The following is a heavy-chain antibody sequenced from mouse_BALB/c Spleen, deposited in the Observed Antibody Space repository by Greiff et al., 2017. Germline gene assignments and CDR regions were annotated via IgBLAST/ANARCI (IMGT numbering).Heavy chain of an antibody. V-gene: IGHV8-8-1*01. J-gene: IGHJ4*01. CDR1: GFSLSTYGTA. CDR2: IGSDDSK. Sequence: QVTLKVSGPGILQPSQTLSLTCSFSGFSLSTYGTAVNWIRQPSGKGLEWLAQIGSDDSKHYHPFLKSRITISKDTSNSQVFLKITSVDTEDSATYYCANSHYYGYYAMDYWGQGTSVTVSS. D-gene: IGHD1-2*01. CDR3: ANSHYYGYYAMDY.